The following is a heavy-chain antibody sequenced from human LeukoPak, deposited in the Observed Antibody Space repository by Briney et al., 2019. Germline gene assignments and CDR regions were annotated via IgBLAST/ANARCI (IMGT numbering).Heavy chain of an antibody. J-gene: IGHJ6*02. CDR1: GGSFSGYY. CDR3: ARRGISPRSYGMDV. D-gene: IGHD3-3*02. V-gene: IGHV4-34*01. Sequence: SSETLSLTCAVYGGSFSGYYWSWIRQPPGKGLEWIGEINHSGGTKHNPSLKSRVTISGDTSKNQFSLKLSSVTAADTAVYYCARRGISPRSYGMDVWGQGTTVTVSS. CDR2: INHSGGT.